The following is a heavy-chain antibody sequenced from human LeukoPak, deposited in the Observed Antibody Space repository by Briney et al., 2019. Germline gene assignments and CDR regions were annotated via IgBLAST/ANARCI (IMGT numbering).Heavy chain of an antibody. J-gene: IGHJ4*02. D-gene: IGHD3-10*01. Sequence: SQTLSLTCTVSGGSISSGGYYWSWIRQPPGKGLEWIGEINHSGSTNYNPSLKSRVTISVDTSKNQFSLKLSSVTAADTAVYYCAVERYYYGSGLSVYWGQGTLVTVSS. CDR2: INHSGST. CDR1: GGSISSGGYY. CDR3: AVERYYYGSGLSVY. V-gene: IGHV4-30-2*01.